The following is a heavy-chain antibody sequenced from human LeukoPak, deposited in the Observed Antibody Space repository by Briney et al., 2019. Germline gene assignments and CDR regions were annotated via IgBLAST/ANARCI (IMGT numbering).Heavy chain of an antibody. Sequence: GASVKVSCKASGYTFTAYYMHWVRQAPGQGLEWMGWISAYNGNTNYAQKIQGRVTMTTDTSTNTAYMELRSLRSDDTAVYYCARDPPHLCSSTSCFGDYWGQGTLVTVSS. D-gene: IGHD2-2*01. J-gene: IGHJ4*02. CDR2: ISAYNGNT. V-gene: IGHV1-18*04. CDR3: ARDPPHLCSSTSCFGDY. CDR1: GYTFTAYY.